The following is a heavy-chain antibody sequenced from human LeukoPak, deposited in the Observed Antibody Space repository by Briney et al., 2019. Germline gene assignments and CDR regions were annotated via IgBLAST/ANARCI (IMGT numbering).Heavy chain of an antibody. CDR1: GGSISSSGYY. V-gene: IGHV4-39*07. CDR3: ARRRGITMVRGKNWFDP. D-gene: IGHD3-10*01. J-gene: IGHJ5*02. CDR2: MYYSGST. Sequence: SETLSLTCTVSGGSISSSGYYWGWIRQPPGKGLEWIGSMYYSGSTDYNPSLKSRVTISLDTSKNQFSLKLSSVTAADTAVYYCARRRGITMVRGKNWFDPWGQGTLVTVSS.